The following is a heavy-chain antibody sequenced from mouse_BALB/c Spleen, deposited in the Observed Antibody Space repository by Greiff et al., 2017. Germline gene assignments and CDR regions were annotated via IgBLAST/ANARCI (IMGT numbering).Heavy chain of an antibody. CDR3: AREDGLRGY. J-gene: IGHJ2*01. V-gene: IGHV1-67*01. Sequence: VKLQESGPELVRPGVSVKISCKGSGYTFTDYAMHWVKQSHAKSLEWIGVISTYYGNTNYNQKFKGKATMTVDKSSSTAYMELARLTSEDSAIYYCAREDGLRGYWGQGTTLTVSS. CDR1: GYTFTDYA. CDR2: ISTYYGNT. D-gene: IGHD2-2*01.